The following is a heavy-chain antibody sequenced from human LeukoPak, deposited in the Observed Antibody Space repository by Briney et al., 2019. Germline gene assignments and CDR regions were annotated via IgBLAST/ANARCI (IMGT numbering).Heavy chain of an antibody. CDR1: GVSISSVGYY. D-gene: IGHD2-15*01. V-gene: IGHV4-31*03. CDR2: ISYSGNT. J-gene: IGHJ4*02. Sequence: SQTLSLTCTVSGVSISSVGYYWSWIRQYPGRGLEWIGYISYSGNTYYNPSLKSRVTISVDTSKNQFSLKLSSVTAADTAVYYCARKEDKEFDYWGQGTLVTVSS. CDR3: ARKEDKEFDY.